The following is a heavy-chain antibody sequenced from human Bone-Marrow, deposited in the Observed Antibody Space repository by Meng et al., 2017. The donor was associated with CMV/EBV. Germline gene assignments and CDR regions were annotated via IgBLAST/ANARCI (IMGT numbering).Heavy chain of an antibody. CDR2: IYNSGRP. CDR1: GDSIRTYY. J-gene: IGHJ6*02. V-gene: IGHV4-59*01. CDR3: ARGIKACVTVPGPLDVCAMDI. Sequence: SETLSLTCTVSGDSIRTYYWSWIRQAPGKGLEWIGNIYNSGRPKYTLSLESRVTLSVDTARNQFSLKLRSVTSADTALYYCARGIKACVTVPGPLDVCAMDIWGQGTMVTVSS. D-gene: IGHD2-2*01.